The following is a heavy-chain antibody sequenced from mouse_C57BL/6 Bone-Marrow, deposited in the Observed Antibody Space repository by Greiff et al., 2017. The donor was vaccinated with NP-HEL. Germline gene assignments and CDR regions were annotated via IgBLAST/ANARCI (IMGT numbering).Heavy chain of an antibody. CDR1: GFTFSDFY. J-gene: IGHJ4*01. V-gene: IGHV7-1*01. Sequence: EVHLVESGGGLVQSGRSLRLSCATSGFTFSDFYMEWVRQAPGKGLEWIAASRNKANDYTTEYSASVKGRFIASRDTSQSILYLQMNALGAEDTAIYYCARDAGYYGSSYGRGAMDYWGQGTSVTVSS. CDR3: ARDAGYYGSSYGRGAMDY. CDR2: SRNKANDYTT. D-gene: IGHD1-1*01.